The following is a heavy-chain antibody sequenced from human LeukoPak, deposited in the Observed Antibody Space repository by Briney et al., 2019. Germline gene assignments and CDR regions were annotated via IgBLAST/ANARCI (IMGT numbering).Heavy chain of an antibody. V-gene: IGHV3-9*01. CDR2: ISWNSGSI. D-gene: IGHD3-10*01. CDR3: AKDIGGFYGSGSRGFDY. J-gene: IGHJ4*02. Sequence: GRSLRLSCAASGFTFDDYATHWVQQAPGKGLEWVSGISWNSGSIGYADSVKGRFTISRDNAKNSLYLQMNSLRAEDTALYYCAKDIGGFYGSGSRGFDYWGQGTLVTVSS. CDR1: GFTFDDYA.